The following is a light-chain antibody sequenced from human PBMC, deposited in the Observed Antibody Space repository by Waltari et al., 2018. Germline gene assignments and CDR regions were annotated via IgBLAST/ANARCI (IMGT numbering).Light chain of an antibody. V-gene: IGKV1-33*01. CDR2: DGS. J-gene: IGKJ3*01. CDR3: QQYDNLVFT. Sequence: DIQMTQSPSSLSASVGDRVTITCQASQDTRNYLNWYQQKPGKAPKLLIYDGSSLEKGVPSRFSGNGSGTDFTFTISSLQPEDIATYYCQQYDNLVFTFGPGTKVDIK. CDR1: QDTRNY.